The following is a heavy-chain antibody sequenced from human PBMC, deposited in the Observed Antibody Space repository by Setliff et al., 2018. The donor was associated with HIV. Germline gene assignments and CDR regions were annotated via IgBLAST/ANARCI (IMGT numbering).Heavy chain of an antibody. CDR2: IIPIFGTA. J-gene: IGHJ3*02. V-gene: IGHV1-69*05. D-gene: IGHD2-21*02. CDR3: ASAYCGGDCYSVGDAFDI. Sequence: SVKVSCKASGGTFSSYAVSWVRQAPGQGLEWMGGIIPIFGTANYAQKFQGRVTITTDESTSTAYMELSSLRSEDTAVYYCASAYCGGDCYSVGDAFDIWGQGTMVTVSS. CDR1: GGTFSSYA.